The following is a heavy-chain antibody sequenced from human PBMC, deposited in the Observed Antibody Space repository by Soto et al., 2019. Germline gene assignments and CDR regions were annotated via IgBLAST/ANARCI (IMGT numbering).Heavy chain of an antibody. J-gene: IGHJ5*02. Sequence: WGALRLSCAVSGFTFSSYTMNWVRQATGKGLEWVLGITQTETGTHYPDSVKGRFTITRDNSKNMLFLQMNSLRVEDTAVYYCAKDRQPDGIWTFDPWGQGTPVTVSS. CDR1: GFTFSSYT. V-gene: IGHV3-23*01. CDR3: AKDRQPDGIWTFDP. D-gene: IGHD3-9*01. CDR2: ITQTETGT.